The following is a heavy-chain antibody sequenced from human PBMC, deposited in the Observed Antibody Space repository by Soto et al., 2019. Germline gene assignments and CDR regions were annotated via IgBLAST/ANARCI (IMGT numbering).Heavy chain of an antibody. D-gene: IGHD2-2*01. CDR3: TSRPASMTPRYGMDV. CDR2: IRSKANSYAT. J-gene: IGHJ6*02. Sequence: VGSLRLSCAASGFTFSGSAMHWVRQASGKGLEWVGRIRSKANSYATAYAASVKGRFTISRDDSKNTAYLQMNSLKTEDTAVYYCTSRPASMTPRYGMDVWGQGTTVTVSS. CDR1: GFTFSGSA. V-gene: IGHV3-73*01.